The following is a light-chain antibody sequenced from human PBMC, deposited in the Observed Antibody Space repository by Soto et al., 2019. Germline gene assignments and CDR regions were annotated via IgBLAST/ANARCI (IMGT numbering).Light chain of an antibody. CDR3: SSYTSSSPDV. Sequence: QSALTQPASVSGSPGQSITISCTGTSSDVGGYDYVSWYQQHPGKVPKLMIYDVSLRPSGVSNRFSGSKSGNTASLTISGLQAEDEADYYCSSYTSSSPDVFGTGTKLTVL. CDR1: SSDVGGYDY. J-gene: IGLJ1*01. CDR2: DVS. V-gene: IGLV2-14*03.